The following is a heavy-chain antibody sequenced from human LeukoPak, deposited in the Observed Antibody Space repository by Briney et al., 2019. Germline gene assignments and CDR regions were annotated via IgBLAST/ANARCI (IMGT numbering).Heavy chain of an antibody. D-gene: IGHD3-9*01. V-gene: IGHV4-34*01. CDR1: GGSFSGYY. CDR2: INHSGST. Sequence: SETLSLTCAVYGGSFSGYYWSWIRQPPGKGLEWIGEINHSGSTNYNPSLKSRVTISVDTSKNQFSLKLSSVTAADTAVYYCARGGLRYFDWLPSYGYWGQGTLVTVSS. CDR3: ARGGLRYFDWLPSYGY. J-gene: IGHJ4*02.